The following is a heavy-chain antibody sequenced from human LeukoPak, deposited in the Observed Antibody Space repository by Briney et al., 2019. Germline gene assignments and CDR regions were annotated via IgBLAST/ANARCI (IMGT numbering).Heavy chain of an antibody. Sequence: PGGSLTLSCAASGFIFSNGWESWVRQAPGKGLEWVGRIRSKTDGGTTDYDGTMKGRFTISRDESKNTLYLQINSLKTEDTAVYYCTIDYTGYWGQGTLVSVSS. V-gene: IGHV3-15*01. CDR3: TIDYTGY. D-gene: IGHD2-2*02. CDR1: GFIFSNGW. J-gene: IGHJ4*02. CDR2: IRSKTDGGTT.